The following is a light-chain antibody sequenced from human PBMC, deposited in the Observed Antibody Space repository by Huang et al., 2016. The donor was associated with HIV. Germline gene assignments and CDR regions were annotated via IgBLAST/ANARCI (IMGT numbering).Light chain of an antibody. J-gene: IGKJ1*01. Sequence: EIMLTQSPGTLSLSPGERTTLSCRARQSVSSNYLAWYQQKPGQAPRLLIYGASSRATGIPDRFSGSGSGTDFTLTISRLEPEDFAVYFCQQYVTSPWTFGQGTKVEIK. CDR2: GAS. CDR1: QSVSSNY. V-gene: IGKV3-20*01. CDR3: QQYVTSPWT.